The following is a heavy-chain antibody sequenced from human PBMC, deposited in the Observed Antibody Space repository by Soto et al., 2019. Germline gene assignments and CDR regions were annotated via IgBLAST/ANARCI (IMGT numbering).Heavy chain of an antibody. D-gene: IGHD6-19*01. Sequence: SQTLSLTCAISGDSVSSNTAARNWIRSSPSRGLEWLGRTYYRSNWRHDYAVSVKSRITVNPDTSKNHFSLQLNSVTPDDTAVYYCARGVAGSGFDLWGQGTRVTVSS. CDR3: ARGVAGSGFDL. V-gene: IGHV6-1*01. CDR1: GDSVSSNTAA. CDR2: TYYRSNWRH. J-gene: IGHJ4*02.